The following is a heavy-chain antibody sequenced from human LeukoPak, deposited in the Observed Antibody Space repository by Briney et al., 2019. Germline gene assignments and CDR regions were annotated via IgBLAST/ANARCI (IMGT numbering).Heavy chain of an antibody. Sequence: PGGSLRLSCAASGFTVSSNYMSWVRQAPGKGLEWVSVIYSGGRTYYADSEKGRFTISRDNSKNTLYLQMNSLRAKDTAVYYCARASGDYGDYGSDYWGQGTLVTVSS. CDR3: ARASGDYGDYGSDY. V-gene: IGHV3-53*01. CDR2: IYSGGRT. D-gene: IGHD4-17*01. CDR1: GFTVSSNY. J-gene: IGHJ4*02.